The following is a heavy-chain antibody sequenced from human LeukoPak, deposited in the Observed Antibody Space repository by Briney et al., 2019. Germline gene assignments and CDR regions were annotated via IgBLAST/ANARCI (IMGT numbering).Heavy chain of an antibody. CDR1: GYTLTELS. CDR3: ARGQPYCSSTSCSTYYYGMDV. Sequence: ASVKVSCKVSGYTLTELSIHWVRQAPGKGLEWMGGFDPEDGETIYAQKFQGRVTMTEDTSTDTAYMELSSLRSEDTAVYYCARGQPYCSSTSCSTYYYGMDVWGQGTMVTVSS. D-gene: IGHD2-2*02. CDR2: FDPEDGET. J-gene: IGHJ6*02. V-gene: IGHV1-24*01.